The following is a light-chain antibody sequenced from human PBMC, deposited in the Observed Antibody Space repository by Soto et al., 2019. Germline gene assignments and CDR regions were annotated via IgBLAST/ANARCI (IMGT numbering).Light chain of an antibody. CDR2: EVS. J-gene: IGLJ1*01. CDR3: SSYTSSSIDYV. Sequence: QSALTQPASASGSPGQSIPISCTGTSSDVGGYNYVSWYQQHPGKAPKLMIYEVSNRPSGVSNRFSGSKSGNTASLTISGLQAEDEADYYCSSYTSSSIDYVFGTGTKLTVL. V-gene: IGLV2-14*01. CDR1: SSDVGGYNY.